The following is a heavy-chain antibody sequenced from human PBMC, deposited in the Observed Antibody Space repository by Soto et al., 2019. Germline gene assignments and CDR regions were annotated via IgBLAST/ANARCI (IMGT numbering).Heavy chain of an antibody. V-gene: IGHV1-18*01. D-gene: IGHD3-16*02. CDR1: GYTFTSYG. CDR3: ARVGYDYIWGSYHNDY. CDR2: ISAYNCNT. J-gene: IGHJ4*02. Sequence: GASVKVSCKASGYTFTSYGISWVRQAPGQGLEWMGWISAYNCNTNYAQMLQGRVTMTTDTSTSTAYMELRSLRSDDTAVYYCARVGYDYIWGSYHNDYWGQGTLVTVSS.